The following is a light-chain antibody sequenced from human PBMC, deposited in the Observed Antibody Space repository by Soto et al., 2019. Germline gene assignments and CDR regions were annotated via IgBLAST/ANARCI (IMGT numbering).Light chain of an antibody. CDR3: QHYGTSPRT. Sequence: EIVLTQSPGTLSLSPGERASLSCRASQSFSSSYLAWYQQKPGQAPRLLIYATSSRATGIPDRFDGSGSQTDFTLTITRLEPEDFAVYYCQHYGTSPRTFGQGTRVE. CDR2: ATS. V-gene: IGKV3-20*01. J-gene: IGKJ1*01. CDR1: QSFSSSY.